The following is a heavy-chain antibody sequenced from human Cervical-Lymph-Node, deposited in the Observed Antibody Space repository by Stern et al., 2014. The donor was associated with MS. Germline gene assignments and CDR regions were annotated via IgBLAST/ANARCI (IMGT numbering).Heavy chain of an antibody. CDR2: ISAKNGET. Sequence: QVQLVQSGAEVKKPGASVKVSCKASGYIFMNYGISWARQAPGQGLEWVGWISAKNGETKVAQKIKDRVIMTTDTSTSTAYMELRSLRSDDTAVYYCARDYVGSTIRNDYWGQGTLVTVSA. D-gene: IGHD2-2*01. J-gene: IGHJ4*02. CDR3: ARDYVGSTIRNDY. V-gene: IGHV1-18*01. CDR1: GYIFMNYG.